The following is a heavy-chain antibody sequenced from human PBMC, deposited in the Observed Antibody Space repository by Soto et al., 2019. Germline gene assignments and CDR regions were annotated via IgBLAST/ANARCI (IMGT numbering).Heavy chain of an antibody. Sequence: EVQLLESGGGLVQPGGSLRLSCAASGFTFSSYAMSWVRQAPGKGLEWVSAISGSGGGTYYADSVKGRFTISRDNSKNTLYLQMSSLRAEDTAVYYCAKARGYSGYASAFDIWGQGTMVTVSS. CDR2: ISGSGGGT. J-gene: IGHJ3*02. D-gene: IGHD5-12*01. V-gene: IGHV3-23*01. CDR3: AKARGYSGYASAFDI. CDR1: GFTFSSYA.